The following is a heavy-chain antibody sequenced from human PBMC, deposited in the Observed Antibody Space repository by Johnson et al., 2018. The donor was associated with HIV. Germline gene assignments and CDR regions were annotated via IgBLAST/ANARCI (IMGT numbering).Heavy chain of an antibody. CDR2: IYSGGST. CDR1: GFTFSSYA. Sequence: EVQVVESGGGVVQPGRSLRLSCAASGFTFSSYAMHWVRQAPGKGLEWVAVIYSGGSTYYADSVKGRFTISRDNSKNTLYLQRNSLRAEDTAVYYCARAGDYDAFDIWGQGTMVTVSS. CDR3: ARAGDYDAFDI. D-gene: IGHD3-16*01. J-gene: IGHJ3*02. V-gene: IGHV3-66*01.